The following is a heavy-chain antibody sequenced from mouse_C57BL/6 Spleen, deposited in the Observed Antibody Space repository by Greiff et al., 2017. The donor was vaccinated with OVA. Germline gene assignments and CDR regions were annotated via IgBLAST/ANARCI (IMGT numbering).Heavy chain of an antibody. CDR1: GFSLTSYG. CDR3: AKEGYDYELDY. Sequence: VMLVESGPGLVQPSQSLSITCTVSGFSLTSYGVHWVRQSPGKGLEWLGVIWRGGSTDYNAAFMSRLSITKDNSKIQVFFKMNSLQADDTAIYYCAKEGYDYELDYWGQGTSVTVSS. V-gene: IGHV2-5*01. J-gene: IGHJ4*01. CDR2: IWRGGST. D-gene: IGHD2-4*01.